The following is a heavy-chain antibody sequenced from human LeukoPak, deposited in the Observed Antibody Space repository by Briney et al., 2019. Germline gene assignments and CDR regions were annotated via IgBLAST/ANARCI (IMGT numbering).Heavy chain of an antibody. CDR1: GGSISSYY. Sequence: SETLSLTCTVSGGSISSYYWNWIRQPPGKGLEWIGYIYYSGSTNYNPSLKSRVTISVDTSKKYFSLNLSSVTAADTAVYYCARGPGGCSSTSCYFGYYFDYWGQGTLVTVSS. J-gene: IGHJ4*02. CDR3: ARGPGGCSSTSCYFGYYFDY. D-gene: IGHD2-2*01. CDR2: IYYSGST. V-gene: IGHV4-59*01.